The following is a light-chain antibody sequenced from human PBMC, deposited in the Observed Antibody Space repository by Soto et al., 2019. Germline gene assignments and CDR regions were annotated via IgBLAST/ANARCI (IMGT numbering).Light chain of an antibody. V-gene: IGLV2-14*01. CDR2: EVS. Sequence: QSVLTQPASVSGSPGQSITIFCTGTSXDVGGYNYVSWYQQHPGKAPKLMIYEVSNRPSGVSNRFSGSKSGNTASLTISGLQAEDEADYYCSSYTSSAHYVFGTGTKVTVL. CDR1: SXDVGGYNY. CDR3: SSYTSSAHYV. J-gene: IGLJ1*01.